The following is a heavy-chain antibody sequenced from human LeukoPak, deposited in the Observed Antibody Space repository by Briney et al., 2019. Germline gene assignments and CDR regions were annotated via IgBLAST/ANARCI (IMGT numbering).Heavy chain of an antibody. Sequence: KPSETLSLTCTVSGGSISSYYWSWIRQPPGKGLEWIGYIYYSGSTNYNPSLKSRVTISVDTSKNQFSLKLSSVTAADTAVYYCARQYCSGGSCYQGAGFDPWGQGTLVTVSS. CDR3: ARQYCSGGSCYQGAGFDP. V-gene: IGHV4-59*08. CDR2: IYYSGST. J-gene: IGHJ5*02. D-gene: IGHD2-15*01. CDR1: GGSISSYY.